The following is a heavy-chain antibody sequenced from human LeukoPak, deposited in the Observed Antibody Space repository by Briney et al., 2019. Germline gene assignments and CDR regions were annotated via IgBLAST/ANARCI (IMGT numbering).Heavy chain of an antibody. J-gene: IGHJ4*02. D-gene: IGHD3-22*01. Sequence: ASVKVSCKVSGYTLTELPMHWVRQAPGKGLEWMGGFDPEDGETIYAQKFQGRVTMTEDTSTDTAYMELSSLRSEDTAVYYCATGAGYYDSSGYLPFDYWGQGTLVTVSS. CDR1: GYTLTELP. CDR3: ATGAGYYDSSGYLPFDY. V-gene: IGHV1-24*01. CDR2: FDPEDGET.